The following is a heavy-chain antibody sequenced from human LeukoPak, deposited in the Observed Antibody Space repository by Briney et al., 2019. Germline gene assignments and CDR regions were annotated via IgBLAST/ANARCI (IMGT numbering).Heavy chain of an antibody. Sequence: ASVKVSCKASGYTFNSYYIHWVRQAPGQGLEWMGIINPSGGSTSYAQKFQGRVTMTRDTSTSTVYMELSSLRSEDTAVYYCARDLEFGLVYFDYWGQGTLVTVSS. CDR1: GYTFNSYY. V-gene: IGHV1-46*02. J-gene: IGHJ4*02. CDR3: ARDLEFGLVYFDY. CDR2: INPSGGST. D-gene: IGHD3-3*01.